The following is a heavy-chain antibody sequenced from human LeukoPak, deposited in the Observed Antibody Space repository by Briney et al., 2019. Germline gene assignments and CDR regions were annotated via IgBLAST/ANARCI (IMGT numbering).Heavy chain of an antibody. CDR1: GYSISSGYQ. CDR2: IYHSGSA. CDR3: ARDPRWLTPDCTCPSCYENWFDP. J-gene: IGHJ5*02. D-gene: IGHD2-2*01. Sequence: PSETLSLTCAVSGYSISSGYQWGWIRQPPGKGLEWIGSIYHSGSAHYNPSLKSRVTISVDTSKNQFSLNLNSVTAADTAVYYCARDPRWLTPDCTCPSCYENWFDPWGQGTLVTVSS. V-gene: IGHV4-38-2*02.